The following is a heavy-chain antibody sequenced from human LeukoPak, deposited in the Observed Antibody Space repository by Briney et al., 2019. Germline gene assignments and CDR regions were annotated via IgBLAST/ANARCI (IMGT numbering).Heavy chain of an antibody. D-gene: IGHD3-10*01. CDR1: GFAFSDSW. Sequence: GGSLRLSCAASGFAFSDSWMTWIRQAPGKGLEWVAVISYDGSNKYYADSVKGRFTISRDNSKNTLYLQMNSLRAEDTAVYYCARGGYYYGSGMNWFDPWGQGTLVTVSS. CDR2: ISYDGSNK. J-gene: IGHJ5*02. V-gene: IGHV3-30*03. CDR3: ARGGYYYGSGMNWFDP.